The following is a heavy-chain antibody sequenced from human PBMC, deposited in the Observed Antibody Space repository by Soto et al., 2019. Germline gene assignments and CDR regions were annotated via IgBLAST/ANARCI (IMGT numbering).Heavy chain of an antibody. D-gene: IGHD2-15*01. Sequence: ASVKVSGKASGYTFTSYDINWVRQASGQGLERMGWMNPKSGNTGYAQKIQGRVTMTRNPSISPAYMELSSPRSEDTPVYYCARGKATYCRGASGLDYWGQGTLVTVSS. CDR2: MNPKSGNT. CDR1: GYTFTSYD. J-gene: IGHJ4*02. V-gene: IGHV1-8*01. CDR3: ARGKATYCRGASGLDY.